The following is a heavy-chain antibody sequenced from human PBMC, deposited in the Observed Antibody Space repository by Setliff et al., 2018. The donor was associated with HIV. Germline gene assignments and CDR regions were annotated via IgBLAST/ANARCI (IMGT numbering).Heavy chain of an antibody. J-gene: IGHJ5*02. Sequence: ASVKVSCKASGYTFTTYSMNWVRQAPGQGLEWMGWINTNTGNPTYAQGFTGRFVFSLDTSVSTAYLQISSLKAEDTAVYYCARASRYCSRTSCHGDWFDPWGQGSLVTVSS. CDR3: ARASRYCSRTSCHGDWFDP. CDR1: GYTFTTYS. CDR2: INTNTGNP. V-gene: IGHV7-4-1*02. D-gene: IGHD2-2*01.